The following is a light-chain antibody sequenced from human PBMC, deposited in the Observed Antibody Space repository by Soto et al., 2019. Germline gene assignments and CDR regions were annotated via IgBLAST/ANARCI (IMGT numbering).Light chain of an antibody. V-gene: IGKV1-8*01. CDR2: AAS. J-gene: IGKJ1*01. CDR1: QGISSY. Sequence: AIRMTQSPSSLSASTGDRVTITCRASQGISSYLAWYQQKPGKAPKLLIYAASTLQSGVPSRFSGSGSGTEFTLTISTLQPEDFATYYCQHSYGTPRTFGQGTKVEIK. CDR3: QHSYGTPRT.